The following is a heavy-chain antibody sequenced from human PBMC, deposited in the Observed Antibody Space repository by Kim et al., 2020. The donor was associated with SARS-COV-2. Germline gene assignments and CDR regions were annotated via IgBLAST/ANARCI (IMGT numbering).Heavy chain of an antibody. Sequence: GGSLRLSCVASGFTFSSYAMIWVRQAPGKGLEWVSSISGSGGPYYADSVKGRFTISRDNSKNTLYLQTNSLKVNDTAVYYCAKDLGKCTRTSCYGFDVWGQGKMVTVSS. CDR3: AKDLGKCTRTSCYGFDV. CDR2: ISGSGGP. V-gene: IGHV3-23*01. J-gene: IGHJ3*01. D-gene: IGHD2-2*01. CDR1: GFTFSSYA.